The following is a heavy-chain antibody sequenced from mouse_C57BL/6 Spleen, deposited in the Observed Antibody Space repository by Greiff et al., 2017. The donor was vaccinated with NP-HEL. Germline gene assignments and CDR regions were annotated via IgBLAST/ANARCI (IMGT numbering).Heavy chain of an antibody. CDR1: GFTFSDYG. CDR2: ISSGSSTI. Sequence: EVMLVESGGGLVKPGGSLKLSCAASGFTFSDYGMHWVRQAPEKGLEWVAYISSGSSTIYYADTVKGRFTISRDNAKNTLFLQMTSLRSEDTAMYYCARREFITTVVATGDYAMDYWGQGTSVPVSS. CDR3: ARREFITTVVATGDYAMDY. D-gene: IGHD1-1*01. J-gene: IGHJ4*01. V-gene: IGHV5-17*01.